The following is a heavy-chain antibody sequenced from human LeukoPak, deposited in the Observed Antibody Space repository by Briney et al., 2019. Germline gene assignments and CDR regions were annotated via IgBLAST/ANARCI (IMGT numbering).Heavy chain of an antibody. D-gene: IGHD3-16*02. Sequence: SETLSLTCAVYGGSFSGYYWSWIRQPPGKGLEWIGEINHSGSTNYNPSLKSRVTISVDTSKNQFSLKLSSVTAADTAVYYCARVAYDYVWGSYRPRNYYFDYWGQGTLHPVPS. J-gene: IGHJ4*02. CDR1: GGSFSGYY. CDR2: INHSGST. CDR3: ARVAYDYVWGSYRPRNYYFDY. V-gene: IGHV4-34*01.